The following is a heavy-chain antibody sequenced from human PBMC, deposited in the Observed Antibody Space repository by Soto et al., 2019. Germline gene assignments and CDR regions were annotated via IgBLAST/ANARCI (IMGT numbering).Heavy chain of an antibody. CDR1: GGSISSYY. J-gene: IGHJ3*02. V-gene: IGHV4-59*01. Sequence: SETLSLTCTVSGGSISSYYWSWIRQPPGKGLEWIGYIYYSGSTNYNPSLKSRVTISVDTSKNQFSLKLSSVTAADTAVYYCARVRSGYYYDDAFEIWGQGTMVTGS. D-gene: IGHD3-22*01. CDR2: IYYSGST. CDR3: ARVRSGYYYDDAFEI.